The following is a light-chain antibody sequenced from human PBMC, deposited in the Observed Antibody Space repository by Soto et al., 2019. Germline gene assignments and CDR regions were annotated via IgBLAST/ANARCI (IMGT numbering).Light chain of an antibody. V-gene: IGKV1-39*01. J-gene: IGKJ1*01. CDR1: RTISSY. CDR2: AAS. CDR3: QKYNSAPWT. Sequence: DIQMTQSPSSLSASVGDRVTITCRASRTISSYLNWYQQKPGKAPNLLIYAASNLQGGVPSRFSGSGSGTDFTLTISSLHSEDFATYYCQKYNSAPWTFGQGTKVEIK.